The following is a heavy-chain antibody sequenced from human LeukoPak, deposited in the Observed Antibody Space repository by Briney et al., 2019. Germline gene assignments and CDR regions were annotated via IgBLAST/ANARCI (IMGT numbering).Heavy chain of an antibody. CDR3: ARGGYGDSSQYFDY. V-gene: IGHV3-13*01. CDR1: GITFSSYD. J-gene: IGHJ4*02. Sequence: GGSLRLSCAASGITFSSYDMHWVRQATGKGLEWVSAIGTAGDTYYPGSVKGRFTISRENAKNSLYLQMNSLRAGDTAVYYCARGGYGDSSQYFDYWGQGTLVTVSS. D-gene: IGHD4-17*01. CDR2: IGTAGDT.